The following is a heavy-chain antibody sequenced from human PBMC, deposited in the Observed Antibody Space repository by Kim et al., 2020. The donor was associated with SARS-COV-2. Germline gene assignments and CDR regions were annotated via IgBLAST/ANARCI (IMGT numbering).Heavy chain of an antibody. Sequence: SETLSLTCTVSGYSISSGYYWGWIRQPPGKRLEWIGSIYHSGSTYYNPSLKSRVTISVDTSKNQFSLKLSSVTAADTAVYYCARSPHYYDSSGFPDYWG. CDR1: GYSISSGYY. CDR2: IYHSGST. J-gene: IGHJ4*01. D-gene: IGHD3-22*01. V-gene: IGHV4-38-2*02. CDR3: ARSPHYYDSSGFPDY.